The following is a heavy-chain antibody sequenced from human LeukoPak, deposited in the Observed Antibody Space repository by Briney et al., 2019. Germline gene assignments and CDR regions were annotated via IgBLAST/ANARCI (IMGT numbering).Heavy chain of an antibody. J-gene: IGHJ5*02. CDR3: ARDPYSSRFPGFDP. D-gene: IGHD6-13*01. CDR1: GFTFSSYS. V-gene: IGHV3-48*02. CDR2: ISSSSSTI. Sequence: GGSLRLSCAASGFTFSSYSMSWVRQAPGKGLEWVSYISSSSSTIYYADSMKGRFTISRDNAKNSLYLQMNSLRDEDTAVYYCARDPYSSRFPGFDPWGQGTLFTVSS.